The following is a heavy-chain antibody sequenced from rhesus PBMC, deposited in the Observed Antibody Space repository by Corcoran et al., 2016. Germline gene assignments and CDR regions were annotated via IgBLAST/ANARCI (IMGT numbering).Heavy chain of an antibody. V-gene: IGHV4-169*01. Sequence: QLQLQESGPGLVKPSETLSVTCAVSGGSISSSYWSWIRQAPGKGLEWIGYIYGSGSSTNYNPSLKSRVTLSVDTSKNQLSLKLSAVTTADTAVYYCASFWDWLDYWGQGVLVTVSS. D-gene: IGHD3-3*01. CDR2: IYGSGSST. J-gene: IGHJ4*01. CDR3: ASFWDWLDY. CDR1: GGSISSSY.